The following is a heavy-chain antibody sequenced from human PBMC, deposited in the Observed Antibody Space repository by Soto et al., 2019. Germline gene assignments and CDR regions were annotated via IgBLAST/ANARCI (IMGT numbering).Heavy chain of an antibody. V-gene: IGHV3-33*08. J-gene: IGHJ6*01. Sequence: GGSLRLSCEASGFTFGSYAMHWVRQAPGKGLEWVAIIWIDGTIEYHEDCVEGRFTISRDNSKNMLYLPMDSLRAEDKAVYYCPTDGLHHPGSGSTYNPGWHHSMEVWGQGTTGTASS. CDR3: PTDGLHHPGSGSTYNPGWHHSMEV. CDR2: IWIDGTIE. D-gene: IGHD3-10*01. CDR1: GFTFGSYA.